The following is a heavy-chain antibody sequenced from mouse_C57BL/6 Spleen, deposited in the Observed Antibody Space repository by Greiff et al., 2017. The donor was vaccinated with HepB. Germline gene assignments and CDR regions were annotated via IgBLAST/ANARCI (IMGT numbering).Heavy chain of an antibody. D-gene: IGHD2-5*01. J-gene: IGHJ4*01. CDR1: GYAFSSYW. Sequence: VQLVESGAELVKPGASVKISCKASGYAFSSYWMNWVKQRPGKGLEWIGQIYPGDGDTNYNGKFKGKATLTADKSSSTAYMQLSSLTSKDSAVYFCAETYYSNYGYAMDYWGQGTSVTVSS. CDR3: AETYYSNYGYAMDY. V-gene: IGHV1-80*01. CDR2: IYPGDGDT.